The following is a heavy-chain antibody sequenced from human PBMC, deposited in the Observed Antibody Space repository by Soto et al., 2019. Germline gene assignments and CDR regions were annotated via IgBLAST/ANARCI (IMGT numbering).Heavy chain of an antibody. Sequence: QVQLQESGPGLVKPSETLSLTCTVSGGSISSYYWSWIRQPPGKGLEWIGYIYYCGSTNYNPSLKRRVTISVDTSKNQLSLKLRSVTAADTAVYYCARDLSIGELKNWFDPWGQGTLVTVSS. CDR1: GGSISSYY. V-gene: IGHV4-59*01. CDR3: ARDLSIGELKNWFDP. CDR2: IYYCGST. J-gene: IGHJ5*02. D-gene: IGHD3-10*01.